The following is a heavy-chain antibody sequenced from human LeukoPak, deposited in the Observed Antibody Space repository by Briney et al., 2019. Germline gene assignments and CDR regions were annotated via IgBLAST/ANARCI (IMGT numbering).Heavy chain of an antibody. V-gene: IGHV3-48*03. J-gene: IGHJ3*02. CDR3: ARGWCSSTSCYIERVGAFDI. Sequence: GGSLRLSCAASGFTFSSYEMNWVRQAPGKGLEWVSYISRSGSTIYYADCVNGRFTISRDNAKNSLYLQMNSLRAEDTAVYYCARGWCSSTSCYIERVGAFDIWGQGTMVTVSS. CDR2: ISRSGSTI. D-gene: IGHD2-2*02. CDR1: GFTFSSYE.